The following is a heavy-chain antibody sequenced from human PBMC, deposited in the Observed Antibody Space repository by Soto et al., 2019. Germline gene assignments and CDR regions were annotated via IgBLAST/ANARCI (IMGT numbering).Heavy chain of an antibody. CDR3: ARGGIVVVVAATLDY. J-gene: IGHJ4*02. D-gene: IGHD2-15*01. V-gene: IGHV3-30-3*01. Sequence: SLRLSCAASGFTFSSYAMHWVRQAPGKGLEWVAVISYDGSNKYYADSVKGRFTISRDNSKNTLYLQMNSLRAEDTAVYYCARGGIVVVVAATLDYWGQGTLVTVSS. CDR1: GFTFSSYA. CDR2: ISYDGSNK.